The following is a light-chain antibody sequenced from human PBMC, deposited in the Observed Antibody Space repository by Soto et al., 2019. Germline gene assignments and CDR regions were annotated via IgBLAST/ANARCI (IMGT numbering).Light chain of an antibody. CDR2: AAS. Sequence: DIQMTQSPSSLSASVGDRVTITCRASQSISSYLNWYQQKPGKAPKLLIYAASSLQSGVPSRFSGIGSGTDFTLTISSLQPEDFATYYCQKSYSTPYTFGQGTKREIK. J-gene: IGKJ2*01. CDR3: QKSYSTPYT. V-gene: IGKV1-39*01. CDR1: QSISSY.